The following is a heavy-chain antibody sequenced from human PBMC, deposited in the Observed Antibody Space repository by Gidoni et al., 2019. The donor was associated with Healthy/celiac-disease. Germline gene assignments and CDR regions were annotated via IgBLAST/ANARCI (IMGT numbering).Heavy chain of an antibody. J-gene: IGHJ6*03. CDR1: GYSFTSYW. D-gene: IGHD3-3*01. CDR3: AIIRFLEWLSGNYMDV. CDR2: IYPGDYDT. Sequence: GESLKISCKGSGYSFTSYWIGWVRQMPGKCLEWMGIIYPGDYDTRYRQSFQGQVTISADKSISTAYLQWSSLKASDTAMYSCAIIRFLEWLSGNYMDVWGKGTTVTVSS. V-gene: IGHV5-51*01.